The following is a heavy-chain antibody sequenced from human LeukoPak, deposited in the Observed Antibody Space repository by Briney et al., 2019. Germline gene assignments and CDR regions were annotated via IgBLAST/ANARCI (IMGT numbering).Heavy chain of an antibody. J-gene: IGHJ4*02. CDR1: GFTFSSYA. CDR2: ISGSGGST. Sequence: PGGSLRLSCAASGFTFSSYAMSWVRQAPGKGLEWVSAISGSGGSTYYADSVKGRFTISRDNSKNTLYLQMNSLRAEDTAVYYCAKDRITMIVVVITLDHWGQGTLVTVSS. CDR3: AKDRITMIVVVITLDH. V-gene: IGHV3-23*01. D-gene: IGHD3-22*01.